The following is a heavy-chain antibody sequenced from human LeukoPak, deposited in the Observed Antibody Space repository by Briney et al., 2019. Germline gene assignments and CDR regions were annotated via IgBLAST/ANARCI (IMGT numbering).Heavy chain of an antibody. CDR2: ISSSSSYI. CDR3: AKTNVSDFWSGLGI. V-gene: IGHV3-21*04. Sequence: GGSLRLSCAASGFTFSSYSMNWVRQAPGKGLEWVSSISSSSSYIYYADSVKGRFTISRDNAKNSLYLQMNSLRAEDTAVYYCAKTNVSDFWSGLGIWGQGTMVTVSS. CDR1: GFTFSSYS. D-gene: IGHD3-3*01. J-gene: IGHJ3*02.